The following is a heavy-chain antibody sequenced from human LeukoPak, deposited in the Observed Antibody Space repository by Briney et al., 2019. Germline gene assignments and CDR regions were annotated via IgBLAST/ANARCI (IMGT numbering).Heavy chain of an antibody. J-gene: IGHJ6*03. D-gene: IGHD3-3*01. V-gene: IGHV1-69*06. CDR2: IIPIFGTT. Sequence: ASVKVSCKASGGTFSSYAISWVRQAPGQGLEWMGGIIPIFGTTNYAQKFQGRVTITADKSTSTAYMELSSLRSKDTAVYYCARSLLRFLEWSYRSYYYYYMDVWGKGTTVTVSS. CDR3: ARSLLRFLEWSYRSYYYYYMDV. CDR1: GGTFSSYA.